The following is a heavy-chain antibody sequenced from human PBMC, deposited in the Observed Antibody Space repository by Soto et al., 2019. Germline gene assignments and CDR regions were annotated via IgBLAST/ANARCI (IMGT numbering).Heavy chain of an antibody. J-gene: IGHJ4*02. D-gene: IGHD6-19*01. Sequence: EVPLLESGGDLVQPGGSLRLSCAASGFTFSSYAMSWVRQAPGKGLEWVSAISRSGGSTYYVDSVKGRFTISRDNSKNTLYLQVNSLRAEDTAVYYGATGGGSGPFDYWGQGTLVTVSS. CDR3: ATGGGSGPFDY. CDR2: ISRSGGST. V-gene: IGHV3-23*01. CDR1: GFTFSSYA.